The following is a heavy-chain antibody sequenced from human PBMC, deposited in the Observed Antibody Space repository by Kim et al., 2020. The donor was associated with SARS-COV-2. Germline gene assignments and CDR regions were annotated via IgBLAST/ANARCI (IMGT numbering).Heavy chain of an antibody. CDR1: GFTFSSYS. V-gene: IGHV3-21*04. CDR2: ISSSSSYI. Sequence: GGSLRLSCAASGFTFSSYSMNWVRQAPGKGLEWVSSISSSSSYIYYADSVKGRFTISRDNAKNSLYLQMNSLRAEDTAVYYCARDRGDYDILTGYLESVGYFDYWGQGTLVTVSS. CDR3: ARDRGDYDILTGYLESVGYFDY. D-gene: IGHD3-9*01. J-gene: IGHJ4*02.